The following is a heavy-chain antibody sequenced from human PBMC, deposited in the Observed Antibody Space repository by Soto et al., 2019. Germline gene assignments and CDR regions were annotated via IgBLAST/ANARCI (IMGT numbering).Heavy chain of an antibody. D-gene: IGHD5-12*01. CDR2: ISYSGTT. Sequence: QLQLLESGPGLVKPSETLCLTCTVSSGSISSSSYYWGWIRQSPGKGLEWIGTISYSGTTYYNPSLQLRVTISVDTPKNQFSLNLSSVTAADTAVYYCARRRGGVVATENWFDPCGQGTLVTVSS. CDR3: ARRRGGVVATENWFDP. J-gene: IGHJ5*02. CDR1: SGSISSSSYY. V-gene: IGHV4-39*01.